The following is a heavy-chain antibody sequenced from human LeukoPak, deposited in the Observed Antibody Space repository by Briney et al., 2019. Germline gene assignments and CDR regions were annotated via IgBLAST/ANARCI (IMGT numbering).Heavy chain of an antibody. CDR3: ARREIGYCSGGSCDAFDI. D-gene: IGHD2-15*01. CDR2: IYPGDSDT. Sequence: GESLKISCKGSGYSFTSYWIGWVRQMPGKGLEWMGIIYPGDSDTRYSPSFQGQVTISADKSISTAYLQWSSLKASDTAMYYCARREIGYCSGGSCDAFDIWGQGTMVTVSS. V-gene: IGHV5-51*01. CDR1: GYSFTSYW. J-gene: IGHJ3*02.